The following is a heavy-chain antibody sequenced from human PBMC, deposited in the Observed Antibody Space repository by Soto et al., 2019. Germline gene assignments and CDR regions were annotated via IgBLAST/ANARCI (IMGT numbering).Heavy chain of an antibody. Sequence: EVQLLESGGGLVQPGGSLRLSCAVSGFTFSSYSFTWVRQAPGKGLQWVSGISIGGTHTFYADSVKGWFTISRDNSKNTVYLQMHSLRAEDTAVYYCAKWSGYGDLWGQGTLVIVSS. J-gene: IGHJ4*02. CDR3: AKWSGYGDL. CDR2: ISIGGTHT. V-gene: IGHV3-23*01. CDR1: GFTFSSYS. D-gene: IGHD5-12*01.